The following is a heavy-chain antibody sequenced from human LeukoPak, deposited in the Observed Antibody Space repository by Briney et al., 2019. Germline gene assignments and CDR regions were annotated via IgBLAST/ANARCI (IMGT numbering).Heavy chain of an antibody. D-gene: IGHD5-24*01. J-gene: IGHJ4*02. CDR2: IYSGESDT. V-gene: IGHV5-51*01. Sequence: GVSLNSSCKGSGYSSTSYRTSWVRQMPGKGLEWMGIIYSGESDTRYSPSFQGQVTIPAEKSISTTYLQWSSLKASQTAMPYSARREAGGGRGLQPHFVYWGQGPLVPVPS. CDR3: ARREAGGGRGLQPHFVY. CDR1: GYSSTSYR.